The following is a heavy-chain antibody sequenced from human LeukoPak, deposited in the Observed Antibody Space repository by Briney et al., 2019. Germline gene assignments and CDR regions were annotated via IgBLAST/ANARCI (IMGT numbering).Heavy chain of an antibody. CDR1: GYTFTVYY. Sequence: GASVKVSCKASGYTFTVYYMHWVRQAPGQGLECMGWINPNSGGTNYAQKFQGRVTMTRDTSINTAYMELSRQSSSDTAVYYCARYASMTSNAFDIWCQGTMVTVSS. J-gene: IGHJ3*02. D-gene: IGHD2/OR15-2a*01. CDR2: INPNSGGT. CDR3: ARYASMTSNAFDI. V-gene: IGHV1-2*02.